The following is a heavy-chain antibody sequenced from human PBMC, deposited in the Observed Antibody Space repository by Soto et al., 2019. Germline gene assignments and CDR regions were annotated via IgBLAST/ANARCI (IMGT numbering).Heavy chain of an antibody. J-gene: IGHJ4*02. D-gene: IGHD3-22*01. CDR1: GDSISSSY. CDR3: ARVGCNDNSCLDY. CDR2: FYHSGRI. Sequence: SETLSLTCTVSGDSISSSYWSWLRQPPGKELEWIGFFYHSGRIKYNLSLKSRVTISVDTSKNQLTLKLSSVTAADTAVYFCARVGCNDNSCLDYWGQGTLVTVSS. V-gene: IGHV4-59*01.